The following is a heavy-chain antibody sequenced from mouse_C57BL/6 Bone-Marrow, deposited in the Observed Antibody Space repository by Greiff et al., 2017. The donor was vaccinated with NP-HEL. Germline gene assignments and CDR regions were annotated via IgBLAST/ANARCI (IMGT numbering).Heavy chain of an antibody. D-gene: IGHD1-1*01. V-gene: IGHV3-6*01. Sequence: EVQLQESGPGLVKPSPSLSLTCSVTGYSITSGYYWNWIRQFPGNKLEWMGYISYDGSNNYNPSLKNRISITRDTSKNQFFLNLNSVTTEDTATYYCASPYYYGSSHYAMDYWGQGTSVTVSS. J-gene: IGHJ4*01. CDR3: ASPYYYGSSHYAMDY. CDR1: GYSITSGYY. CDR2: ISYDGSN.